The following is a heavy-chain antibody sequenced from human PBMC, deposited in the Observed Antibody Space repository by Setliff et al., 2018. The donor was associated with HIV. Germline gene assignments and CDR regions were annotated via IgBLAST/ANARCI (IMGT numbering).Heavy chain of an antibody. D-gene: IGHD3-10*02. CDR3: ARDKGPPPVVHLDY. Sequence: PGGSLRLSCAASGFSFRTYAMSWVRQAPGKGLEWVSAISYSSTYIYYADSVKGRFTISRDNAKNSLYLQMNSLRAEDTAMYYCARDKGPPPVVHLDYWGQGTLVTVSS. CDR1: GFSFRTYA. J-gene: IGHJ4*02. V-gene: IGHV3-21*04. CDR2: ISYSSTYI.